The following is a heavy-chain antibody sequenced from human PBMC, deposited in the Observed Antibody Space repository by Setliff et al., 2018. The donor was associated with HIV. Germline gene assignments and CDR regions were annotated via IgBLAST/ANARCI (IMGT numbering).Heavy chain of an antibody. V-gene: IGHV4-39*01. D-gene: IGHD3-10*01. CDR2: VFYTGST. Sequence: SETLSLTCTVSGGSIKSSSDYWGWIRQPPGKGLEWIASVFYTGSTYYRPSLKSRVTLSVELSKNHFSLELTSVTAADTAVYYCARQSYYVTGSFYTDVFDLWGQGTVVTVSS. J-gene: IGHJ3*01. CDR1: GGSIKSSSDY. CDR3: ARQSYYVTGSFYTDVFDL.